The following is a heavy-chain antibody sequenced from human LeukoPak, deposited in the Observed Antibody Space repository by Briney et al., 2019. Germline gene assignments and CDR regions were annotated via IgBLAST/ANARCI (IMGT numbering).Heavy chain of an antibody. CDR1: GGSISSYY. CDR3: ARGYSTGTPFFDY. D-gene: IGHD2-8*02. V-gene: IGHV4-39*01. J-gene: IGHJ4*02. CDR2: NYYNEST. Sequence: PSETLSLTCTVSGGSISSYYWGWIRQSPGKGLEWIGSNYYNESTYYNPSFKSRVTIHVDMSENQFSLRLNSVTAADTAVYYCARGYSTGTPFFDYWGQGILVTVSS.